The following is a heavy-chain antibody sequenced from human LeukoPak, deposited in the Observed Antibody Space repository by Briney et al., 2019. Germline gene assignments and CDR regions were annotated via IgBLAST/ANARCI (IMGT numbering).Heavy chain of an antibody. CDR3: ARDAPGNTALDY. CDR1: GFTFISYW. V-gene: IGHV3-74*01. CDR2: INGYGSST. Sequence: GGSLRLSCAASGFTFISYWMHWVRQAPGKGLVWVSRINGYGSSTAFAYSVKGRFTISRDHAKNTLYLQMNSLRPEDTAVYYCARDAPGNTALDYWGQGTLVTVSS. D-gene: IGHD5-18*01. J-gene: IGHJ4*02.